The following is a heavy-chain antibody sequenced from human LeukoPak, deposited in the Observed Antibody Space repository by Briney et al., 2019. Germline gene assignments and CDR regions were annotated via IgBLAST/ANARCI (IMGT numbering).Heavy chain of an antibody. J-gene: IGHJ4*02. CDR2: ISSSSSYI. V-gene: IGHV3-21*01. D-gene: IGHD3-22*01. CDR1: GFTFSSYS. CDR3: ARDSVGSSGYYYDY. Sequence: GGSLRLSCAASGFTFSSYSMNWVRKAPGKGMEWVSSISSSSSYIYYADSVKGRFTISRDNAKNSLYLQMDSLRADYTAVYYCARDSVGSSGYYYDYWGQGTLVTVSS.